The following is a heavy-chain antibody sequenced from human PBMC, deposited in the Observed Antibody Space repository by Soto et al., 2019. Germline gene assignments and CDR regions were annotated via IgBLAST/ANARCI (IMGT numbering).Heavy chain of an antibody. CDR1: GGSVTNHH. J-gene: IGHJ4*02. V-gene: IGHV4-59*08. CDR3: ATNIGGGGGGGY. Sequence: QVQLQQSGPGLVKPSETLSLTCSVSGGSVTNHHLSWIRQPPGKGLEWMGYINYSGSTNYNPSLGSRVTMTVDRTNSQFPLRLTSVTAAATAVVYCATNIGGGGGGGYWGQGTLVTVSS. D-gene: IGHD2-15*01. CDR2: INYSGST.